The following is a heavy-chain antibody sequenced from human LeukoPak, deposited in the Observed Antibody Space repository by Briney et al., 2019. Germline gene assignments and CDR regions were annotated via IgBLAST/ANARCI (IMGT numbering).Heavy chain of an antibody. Sequence: KPSETLSLTCTVSGGSISSYYWSWIRQPPGKGLEWIGYIYYSGSTNYYNPSLKSRVTISVDTSKNQFSLKLSSVTAADTAVYYCARLGAGPTYYDFWSGYSSFYFDYWGQGTLVTVSS. D-gene: IGHD3-3*01. CDR2: IYYSGST. J-gene: IGHJ4*02. CDR1: GGSISSYY. CDR3: ARLGAGPTYYDFWSGYSSFYFDY. V-gene: IGHV4-59*12.